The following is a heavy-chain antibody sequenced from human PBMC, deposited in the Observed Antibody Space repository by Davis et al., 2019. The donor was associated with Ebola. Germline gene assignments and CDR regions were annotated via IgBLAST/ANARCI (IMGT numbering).Heavy chain of an antibody. V-gene: IGHV4-4*07. J-gene: IGHJ4*02. CDR3: AKEEAEYDFLTGFRLYYFDS. CDR1: GGSINSYF. Sequence: PSETLSLTCTVSGGSINSYFWSWIRQPAGKGLEWIGRIYTSGTTYYNPSLKSRVTMSVDTSKNQFSLKLSSVTAADTAVYYCAKEEAEYDFLTGFRLYYFDSWGQGTLVNVSS. D-gene: IGHD3-9*01. CDR2: IYTSGTT.